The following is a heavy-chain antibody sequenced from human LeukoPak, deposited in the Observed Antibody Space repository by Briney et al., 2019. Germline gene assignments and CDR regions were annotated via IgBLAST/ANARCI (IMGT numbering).Heavy chain of an antibody. D-gene: IGHD5-12*01. J-gene: IGHJ6*02. CDR1: GFSFTSYA. V-gene: IGHV3-23*01. CDR2: VSRSGGAT. CDR3: ARVAPLLDIVATTNYYYGMDV. Sequence: GGSLRLSCAASGFSFTSYAMSWVRQAQGKGLEWVSAVSRSGGATYYADSVKGRFTISRDNAKYSLYLQMNSLRAEDMAVYYCARVAPLLDIVATTNYYYGMDVWGQGTTVTVSS.